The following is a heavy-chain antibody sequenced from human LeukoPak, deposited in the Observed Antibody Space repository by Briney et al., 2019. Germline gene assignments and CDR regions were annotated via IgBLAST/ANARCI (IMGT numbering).Heavy chain of an antibody. CDR1: GYTFTSYG. J-gene: IGHJ4*02. Sequence: GASVKVSCKASGYTFTSYGISWVRQATGQGLEWMGWMNPNSGNTGYAQKFQGTVSMTRNTSISTAYMELSSLKSEDTAVYYCARAYTAVVLDYWGQGTLVTVSS. CDR2: MNPNSGNT. D-gene: IGHD5-18*01. V-gene: IGHV1-8*02. CDR3: ARAYTAVVLDY.